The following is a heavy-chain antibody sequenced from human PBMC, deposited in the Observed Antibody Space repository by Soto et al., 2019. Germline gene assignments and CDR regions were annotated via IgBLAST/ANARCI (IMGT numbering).Heavy chain of an antibody. CDR1: GYTLTSYY. CDR3: ARGISTTRYYYYYGMDV. V-gene: IGHV1-46*01. J-gene: IGHJ6*02. D-gene: IGHD2-2*01. CDR2: INPSGGIT. Sequence: GGLVQVSCKASGYTLTSYYLHWVRQAPGQGPEWMGIINPSGGITNDAQKFQDRVTMTSDTSTSTVYMELSSLRSEDTAVYYCARGISTTRYYYYYGMDVWGQGTTVTVSS.